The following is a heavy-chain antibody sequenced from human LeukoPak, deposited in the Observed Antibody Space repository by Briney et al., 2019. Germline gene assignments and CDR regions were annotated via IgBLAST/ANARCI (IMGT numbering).Heavy chain of an antibody. Sequence: GASVKVSCKASGGTFSSYAISWVRQAPGQGLEWMGRIIPILGIANYAQKFQGRVTITADKSTSTAYMELSSLRSEDTAVYHCAMLLYYYDSSGYLFDYWGQGTLVTVSS. D-gene: IGHD3-22*01. CDR3: AMLLYYYDSSGYLFDY. J-gene: IGHJ4*02. CDR2: IIPILGIA. V-gene: IGHV1-69*04. CDR1: GGTFSSYA.